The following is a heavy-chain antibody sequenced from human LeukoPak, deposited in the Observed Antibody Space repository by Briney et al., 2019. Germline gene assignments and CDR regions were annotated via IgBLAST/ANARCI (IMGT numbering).Heavy chain of an antibody. J-gene: IGHJ4*02. CDR2: ICGNGVAT. Sequence: GGSLRLSCGASGFTFSRSAMNWVRQAPGKGLGWGAAICGNGVATYYADSAKGRFNISRDNTNNTLFLQMNSLRTEDTAIYYCVNDAYYLDSSTYLIPFDFWGQGTLVTVSS. CDR1: GFTFSRSA. CDR3: VNDAYYLDSSTYLIPFDF. V-gene: IGHV3-23*01. D-gene: IGHD3-22*01.